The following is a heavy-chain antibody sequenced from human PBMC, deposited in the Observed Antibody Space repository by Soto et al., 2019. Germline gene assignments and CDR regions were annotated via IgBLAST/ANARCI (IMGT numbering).Heavy chain of an antibody. CDR1: SGSFSGYY. CDR2: ISQSGNT. Sequence: SETLSLTCSIYSGSFSGYYWSWIRQPPGKGLEWIGEISQSGNTNYSPSLKSRVSISIDTSKKQFSLNLATVSAADTAVYYCARAPKVSGSSQTRPDFWGQGTLVTVSS. V-gene: IGHV4-34*01. J-gene: IGHJ4*02. D-gene: IGHD6-6*01. CDR3: ARAPKVSGSSQTRPDF.